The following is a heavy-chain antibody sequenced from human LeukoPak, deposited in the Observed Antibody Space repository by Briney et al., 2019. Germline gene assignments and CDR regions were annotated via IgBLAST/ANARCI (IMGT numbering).Heavy chain of an antibody. CDR3: ARGAYSSSSGWFDP. Sequence: SETLSLTXTVSGGSISSGSYYWSWIRQPAGKGLEWIGRIYTSGSTNYNPSLKSRVTISVDTSKNQFSLKLSSVTAADTAVYYCARGAYSSSSGWFDPWGQGTLVTVSS. V-gene: IGHV4-61*02. D-gene: IGHD6-6*01. CDR1: GGSISSGSYY. CDR2: IYTSGST. J-gene: IGHJ5*02.